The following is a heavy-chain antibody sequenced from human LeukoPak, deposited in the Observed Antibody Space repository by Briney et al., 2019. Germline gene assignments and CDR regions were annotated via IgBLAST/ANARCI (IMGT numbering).Heavy chain of an antibody. CDR2: INHSVST. CDR1: GGSFSGYY. J-gene: IGHJ5*02. CDR3: ARGPRMTTVTTGWFDP. V-gene: IGHV4-34*01. Sequence: SETLSLTCAVYGGSFSGYYWSWIRQPPGKGLEWIGEINHSVSTNYNPSLKSRVTISVDTSKNQFSLKLSSVTAADTAVYYCARGPRMTTVTTGWFDPWGQGTLVTVSS. D-gene: IGHD4-17*01.